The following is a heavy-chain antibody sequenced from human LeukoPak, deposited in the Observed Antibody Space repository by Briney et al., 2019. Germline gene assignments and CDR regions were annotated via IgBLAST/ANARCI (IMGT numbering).Heavy chain of an antibody. V-gene: IGHV4-39*07. Sequence: PSETLSLTCTVSGDSFTSVTDYWAWIRQPPGKGLEWIATGDYSGGTYYNPSLESRVAISADMSKNQISLQLTSVTGVDTAVYYCARGPMVRGVMSPLDYWGQGTLVTVSS. CDR3: ARGPMVRGVMSPLDY. CDR1: GDSFTSVTDY. CDR2: GDYSGGT. J-gene: IGHJ4*02. D-gene: IGHD3-10*01.